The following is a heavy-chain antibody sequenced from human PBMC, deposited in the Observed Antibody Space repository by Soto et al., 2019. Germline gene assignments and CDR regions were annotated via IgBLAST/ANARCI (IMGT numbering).Heavy chain of an antibody. J-gene: IGHJ2*01. CDR2: INAGNGST. V-gene: IGHV1-3*01. Sequence: ASVKVSCKASGYTSTSYAMHWVRQAPGQRLEWMGWINAGNGSTKYSQKFQGRVTITRDTSASTAYMELSSLRSEDTAVYYCATAGSSGYYAYWYFDLWGRGTLVTVSS. CDR1: GYTSTSYA. CDR3: ATAGSSGYYAYWYFDL. D-gene: IGHD3-22*01.